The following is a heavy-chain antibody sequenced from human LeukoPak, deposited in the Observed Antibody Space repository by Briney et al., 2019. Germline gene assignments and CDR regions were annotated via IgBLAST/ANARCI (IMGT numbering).Heavy chain of an antibody. CDR3: AKVEYGSGSYGAFDM. V-gene: IGHV3-23*01. Sequence: PGGSLRLSCAASGFTFSSYAMSWVRQAPGKGLEWVSAISISGVSTYYADSVKGRFTISRDNSKSTLHLQMNSLRAEDTAVYYCAKVEYGSGSYGAFDMWGQGTMVSVSS. CDR1: GFTFSSYA. CDR2: ISISGVST. D-gene: IGHD3-10*01. J-gene: IGHJ3*02.